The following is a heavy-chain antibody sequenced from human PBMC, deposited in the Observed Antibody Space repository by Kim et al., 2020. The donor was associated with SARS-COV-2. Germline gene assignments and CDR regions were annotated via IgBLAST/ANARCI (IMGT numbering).Heavy chain of an antibody. V-gene: IGHV4-4*07. Sequence: SETLSLTCTVSGGSISSYYWSWIRQPAGKGLEWIGRIYTSGSTNYNPSLKSRVTMSVDTSKNQFSLKLSSVTAADTAVYYCARGIGTRSLVLYGDYLFDYWGQGTLVTVSS. CDR2: IYTSGST. CDR1: GGSISSYY. CDR3: ARGIGTRSLVLYGDYLFDY. D-gene: IGHD4-17*01. J-gene: IGHJ4*02.